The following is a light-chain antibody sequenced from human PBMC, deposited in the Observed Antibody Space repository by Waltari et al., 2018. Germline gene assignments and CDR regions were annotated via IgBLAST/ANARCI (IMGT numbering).Light chain of an antibody. J-gene: IGLJ2*01. CDR3: QTADTSGTFPI. Sequence: SYELTQPPSMSLSPGQTARITCSGDALANRHIHWYQQKAGQAPGLVIYEDNERPSGIPERFSGSTSGTTVTLTITGVQAEDQADYYCQTADTSGTFPIFGGGTKLTVL. V-gene: IGLV3-25*03. CDR1: ALANRH. CDR2: EDN.